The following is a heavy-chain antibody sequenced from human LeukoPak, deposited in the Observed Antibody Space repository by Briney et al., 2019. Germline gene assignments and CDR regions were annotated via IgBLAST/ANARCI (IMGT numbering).Heavy chain of an antibody. V-gene: IGHV3-30*02. Sequence: GGSLRLSCAASGFTFSSYGMHWVRQAPGKGLEWVAFIRYDGSNKYYADSVKGRFTISRDNSKNTLYLQMNSLRAEDTAVYYCAKGEDFWSGYATPADYWGQGTLVTVSS. D-gene: IGHD3-3*01. CDR3: AKGEDFWSGYATPADY. J-gene: IGHJ4*02. CDR1: GFTFSSYG. CDR2: IRYDGSNK.